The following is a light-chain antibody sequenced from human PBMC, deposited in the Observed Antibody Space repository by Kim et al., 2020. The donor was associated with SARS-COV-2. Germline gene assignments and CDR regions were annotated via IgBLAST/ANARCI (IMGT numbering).Light chain of an antibody. CDR1: SSNIGSNT. J-gene: IGLJ3*02. CDR2: SNN. Sequence: QSVLTQPPSASGTPGQRVTISCSGGSSNIGSNTVNWYQQLPGTAPKLLFYSNNQRPSGVPDRFSGSRSGTSASLAISGLQSEDEADYYCAAWDDSLNGVVFGGGTQLTVL. CDR3: AAWDDSLNGVV. V-gene: IGLV1-44*01.